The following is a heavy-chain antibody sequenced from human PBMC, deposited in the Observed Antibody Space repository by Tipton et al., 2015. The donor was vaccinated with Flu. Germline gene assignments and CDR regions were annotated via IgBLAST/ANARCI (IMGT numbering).Heavy chain of an antibody. CDR2: ISYDGSNK. J-gene: IGHJ1*01. Sequence: QLVQSGGGVVQPGRSLRLSCAASGFTFSSYGMHWVRQAPGKGLEWVAVISYDGSNKYYADCVKGRFTISRDNSKNTLYLQMNSLRAEDTAVYYCVKEGWLQYGEYFQHWGQGTLVTVSS. V-gene: IGHV3-30*18. CDR1: GFTFSSYG. D-gene: IGHD5-24*01. CDR3: VKEGWLQYGEYFQH.